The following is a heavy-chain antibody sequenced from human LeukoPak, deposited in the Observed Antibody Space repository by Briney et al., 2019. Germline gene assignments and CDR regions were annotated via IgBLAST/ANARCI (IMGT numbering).Heavy chain of an antibody. CDR1: GFTFDDYA. CDR3: AKDLAL. CDR2: ISWNSGSI. V-gene: IGHV3-9*01. J-gene: IGHJ3*01. D-gene: IGHD3-3*02. Sequence: GGSLRLSCAASGFTFDDYAMHWVRQAPGKGLEWVPGISWNSGSIGYADSVKGRFTISRDNAKNSLYLQINSLRAEDTAVYYCAKDLALWGQGTMVTVS.